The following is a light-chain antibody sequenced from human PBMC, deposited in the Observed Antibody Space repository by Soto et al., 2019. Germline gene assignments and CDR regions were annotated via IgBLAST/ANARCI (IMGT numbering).Light chain of an antibody. J-gene: IGKJ4*01. Sequence: EIVLTQSPGTLSLSPGERATLSCRASRSVSSNYVAWYQQKPGQTPKVLIYRASSRATGIPDRFSGSGSGTDFTLTISRLEPEDFAMYYCQQYGSSPLTFGGGTKVDIK. V-gene: IGKV3-20*01. CDR2: RAS. CDR1: RSVSSNY. CDR3: QQYGSSPLT.